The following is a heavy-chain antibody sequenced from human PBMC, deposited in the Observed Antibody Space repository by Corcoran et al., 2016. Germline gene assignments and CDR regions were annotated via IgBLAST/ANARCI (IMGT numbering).Heavy chain of an antibody. V-gene: IGHV3-15*07. CDR1: GFTFSNAW. D-gene: IGHD3-10*01. CDR2: IKRQTDGGTT. CDR3: TTSMVSDDYGMDV. J-gene: IGHJ6*01. Sequence: EVQLVESGGGLVKPGGSLRLSCAASGFTFSNAWMNWVRQAPGKGLEWVGRIKRQTDGGTTDYAAPVKGRFTISRDDSKNTLYLQMNSLKTEDKAVYDCTTSMVSDDYGMDVWGQGTTVTVSS.